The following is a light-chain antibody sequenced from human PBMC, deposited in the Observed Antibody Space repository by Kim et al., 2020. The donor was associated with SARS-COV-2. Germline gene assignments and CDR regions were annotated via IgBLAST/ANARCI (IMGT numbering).Light chain of an antibody. CDR1: ESVKSSY. V-gene: IGKV3-20*01. J-gene: IGKJ4*01. CDR3: QQYGTSFI. Sequence: EVVLTQSPGTLSLSPGERATLYCRTSESVKSSYSAWYQQKRGQPPRLLIYGATSRATGIPDRFSGSGSGTNFTLTISRLEPEDFAVYYCQQYGTSFIFGGGTRVEIK. CDR2: GAT.